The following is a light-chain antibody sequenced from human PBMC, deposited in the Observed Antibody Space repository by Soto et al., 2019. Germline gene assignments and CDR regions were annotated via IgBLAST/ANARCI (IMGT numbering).Light chain of an antibody. Sequence: DIRMTQSPSSLSASIGDRVTITCRASKSVTSNLNWYQQKFGETPKLLMYAASNLQGGVPSRFSGSGSGTDFTLTISSLQPEDFATYYCQQYYSSPYTFGQGTKLEV. V-gene: IGKV1-39*01. CDR2: AAS. CDR3: QQYYSSPYT. J-gene: IGKJ2*01. CDR1: KSVTSN.